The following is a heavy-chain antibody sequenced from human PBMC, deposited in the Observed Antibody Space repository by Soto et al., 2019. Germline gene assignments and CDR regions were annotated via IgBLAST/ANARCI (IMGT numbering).Heavy chain of an antibody. CDR3: ARAHDFWGGRQQPIDS. V-gene: IGHV4-34*01. Sequence: XEALSVTCSVAGESFRGFYWTWIRQSPGKGLDWLGDINHVGITNYNPSLKSRVSIPVDTSKSHFSLKLSSVTAADTAVYYCARAHDFWGGRQQPIDSWDHGTLATVSS. CDR1: GESFRGFY. D-gene: IGHD3-3*01. CDR2: INHVGIT. J-gene: IGHJ4*03.